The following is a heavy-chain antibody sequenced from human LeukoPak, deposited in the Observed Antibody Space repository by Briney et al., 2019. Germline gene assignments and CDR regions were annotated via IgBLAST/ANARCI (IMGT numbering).Heavy chain of an antibody. CDR2: IKQDGSEK. CDR1: GFTFSSYW. D-gene: IGHD3-22*01. J-gene: IGHJ4*02. Sequence: GGFLRLSCAASGFTFSSYWMSWVRQAPGKGLEWVANIKQDGSEKYYVDSVKGRFTISRDNAKNSLYLQMNSLRAEDTAVYYCARADYDSSGSNPYFDYWGQGTLVTVSS. CDR3: ARADYDSSGSNPYFDY. V-gene: IGHV3-7*01.